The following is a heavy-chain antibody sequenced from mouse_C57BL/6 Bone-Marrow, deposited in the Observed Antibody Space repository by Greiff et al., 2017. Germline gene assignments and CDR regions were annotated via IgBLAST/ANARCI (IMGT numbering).Heavy chain of an antibody. CDR2: IDPNSGGT. CDR3: ASDFHYGSYLAWFAY. V-gene: IGHV1-72*01. Sequence: QVQLQQPGAELVKPGASVKLSCKASGYTFTSYWMHWVKQRPGRGLEWIGRIDPNSGGTKYNEKFKSKATLTVDKPSSTAYMQLSSLTSEDFAVYYCASDFHYGSYLAWFAYWGQGTLVTVSA. D-gene: IGHD2-1*01. J-gene: IGHJ3*01. CDR1: GYTFTSYW.